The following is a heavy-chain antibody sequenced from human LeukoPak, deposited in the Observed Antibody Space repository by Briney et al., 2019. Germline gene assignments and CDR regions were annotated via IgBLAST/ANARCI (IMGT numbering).Heavy chain of an antibody. J-gene: IGHJ5*02. CDR1: GDSISTYY. Sequence: SETLSLTCTVSGDSISTYYWSWIRQPPGKGLEWIGYIYYRVTSDYNPSLKSRVTMSVDMSTRQISLKLSSVTAADTAVYYCARRRGFYPSYFDHWGQGILVTVSS. CDR3: ARRRGFYPSYFDH. D-gene: IGHD3-10*01. V-gene: IGHV4-59*01. CDR2: IYYRVTS.